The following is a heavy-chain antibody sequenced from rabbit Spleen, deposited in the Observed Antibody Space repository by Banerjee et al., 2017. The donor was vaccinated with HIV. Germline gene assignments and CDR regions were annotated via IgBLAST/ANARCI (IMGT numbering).Heavy chain of an antibody. J-gene: IGHJ4*01. V-gene: IGHV1S40*01. Sequence: QSLEESGGGLVQPEGSLALTCRASGFSFSSSDYICWVRQAPGKGLEWIACINTVTGKPVYATWAKGRFAISTTSSTTVTLQMTSLTAADTAIYFCARDLAGAIGWNFYLWGPGTLVTVS. D-gene: IGHD4-1*01. CDR1: GFSFSSSDY. CDR2: INTVTGKP. CDR3: ARDLAGAIGWNFYL.